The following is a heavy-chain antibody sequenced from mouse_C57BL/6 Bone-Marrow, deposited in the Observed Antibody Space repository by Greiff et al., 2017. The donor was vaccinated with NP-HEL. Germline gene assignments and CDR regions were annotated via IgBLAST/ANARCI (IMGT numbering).Heavy chain of an antibody. CDR3: AREDDYYRAFAY. CDR2: ISYDGSN. J-gene: IGHJ3*01. Sequence: EVKLMESGPGLVKPSQSLSLTCSVTGYSITSGYYWNWVRQFPGNKLEWMGYISYDGSNNYNPSLKNRISITRDTSKNQFFLKLNSVTTEDTATYYCAREDDYYRAFAYWGQGTLVTVSA. D-gene: IGHD2-3*01. CDR1: GYSITSGYY. V-gene: IGHV3-6*01.